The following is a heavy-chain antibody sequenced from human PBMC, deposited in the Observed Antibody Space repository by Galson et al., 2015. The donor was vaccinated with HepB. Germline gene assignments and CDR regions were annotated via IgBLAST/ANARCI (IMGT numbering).Heavy chain of an antibody. CDR2: IYYSGST. D-gene: IGHD2-15*01. J-gene: IGHJ6*03. CDR1: GGSISSYY. V-gene: IGHV4-59*01. Sequence: LTCTVSGGSISSYYWSWIRQPPGKGLEWIGYIYYSGSTNYNPSLKSRVTISVDTSKNQFSLKLSSVTAADTAVYYCARGVLDIVVVVAATDYYMDVWGKGTTVTVSS. CDR3: ARGVLDIVVVVAATDYYMDV.